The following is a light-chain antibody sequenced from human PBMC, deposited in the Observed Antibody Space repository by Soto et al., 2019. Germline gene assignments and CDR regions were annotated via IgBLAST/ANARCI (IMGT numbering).Light chain of an antibody. CDR2: GAS. CDR3: QRYSNSPLS. CDR1: QSINSGW. Sequence: EIVLTQSPGTLSLSPGERATVSCRASQSINSGWLAWYQQKPGQAPRLLIYGASSRATGIPDRFSGSGSGTHLTLTISRLEPEDFAVYYCQRYSNSPLSFGGGTEVEIK. J-gene: IGKJ4*01. V-gene: IGKV3-20*01.